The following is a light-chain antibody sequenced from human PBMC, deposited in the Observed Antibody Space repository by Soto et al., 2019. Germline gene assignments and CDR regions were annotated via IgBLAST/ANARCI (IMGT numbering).Light chain of an antibody. CDR3: QQYGSSRWT. CDR2: SVS. Sequence: EIVLTQSPDTLSLSPGERATLSCRTSETVSDSQLAWYQQKPGQAPRLLIYSVSTRATGIADGFSGSGSGTDFTLTISRLEPADFALYYCQQYGSSRWTFGQGTRVDIK. J-gene: IGKJ1*01. V-gene: IGKV3-20*01. CDR1: ETVSDSQ.